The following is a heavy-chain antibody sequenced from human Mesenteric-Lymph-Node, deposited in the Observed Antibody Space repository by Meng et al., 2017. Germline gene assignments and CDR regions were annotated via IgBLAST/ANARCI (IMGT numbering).Heavy chain of an antibody. CDR2: ISTTDSAR. CDR3: TTFYCSSTSCYPVDY. V-gene: IGHV3-48*03. D-gene: IGHD2-2*01. CDR1: GFTFSDYE. J-gene: IGHJ4*02. Sequence: GGSLRLSCVASGFTFSDYEMNWVRQAPGKGLEWISYISTTDSARDYADSLKGRLTISRDNAKNSLYLQMNSLRAEDTAVYYCTTFYCSSTSCYPVDYWGQGTLVTVSS.